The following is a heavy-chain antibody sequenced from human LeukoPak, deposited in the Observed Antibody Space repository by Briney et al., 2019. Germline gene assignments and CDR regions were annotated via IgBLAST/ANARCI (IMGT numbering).Heavy chain of an antibody. Sequence: KPSETLSLTCTVSGGSISSYYWSWIRQPPGKGLEWIGYICYSGSTNYNPSLKSRVTISVDTSKNQFSLKLSSVTAADTAVYYCARRFEYYDFWSGYYRWYFDLWGRGTLVTVSS. D-gene: IGHD3-3*01. J-gene: IGHJ2*01. CDR1: GGSISSYY. CDR3: ARRFEYYDFWSGYYRWYFDL. V-gene: IGHV4-59*01. CDR2: ICYSGST.